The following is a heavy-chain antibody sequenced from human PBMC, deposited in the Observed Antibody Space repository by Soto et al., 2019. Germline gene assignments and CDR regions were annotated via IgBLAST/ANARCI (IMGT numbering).Heavy chain of an antibody. CDR2: IGRAGDT. J-gene: IGHJ6*02. CDR3: TTDRGLAAAGYYYYGIDG. Sequence: GGSLRLSCAASGFTFSSSEMHWVRQATGKGLEWVSAIGRAGDTYYPDSVKGRFTISRENAKNSLYLQMNSLRAEDTAVYFYTTDRGLAAAGYYYYGIDGWGEGTRVT. D-gene: IGHD6-13*01. CDR1: GFTFSSSE. V-gene: IGHV3-13*01.